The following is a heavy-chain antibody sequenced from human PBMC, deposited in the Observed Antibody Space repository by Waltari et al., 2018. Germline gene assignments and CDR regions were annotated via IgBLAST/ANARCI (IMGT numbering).Heavy chain of an antibody. V-gene: IGHV1-2*06. CDR1: GYTFTAYY. CDR2: INSNSGTT. Sequence: QVQLVHSGTEVKQPGASVKVSCKAPGYTFTAYYIHWVRQAPGQGLEWMGRINSNSGTTNYAQKFKGRVTMTRDTSISTAYLELSSLRSDDTAVFYCARESSSGNNYFDYWGQGTLVTVSS. D-gene: IGHD6-19*01. J-gene: IGHJ4*02. CDR3: ARESSSGNNYFDY.